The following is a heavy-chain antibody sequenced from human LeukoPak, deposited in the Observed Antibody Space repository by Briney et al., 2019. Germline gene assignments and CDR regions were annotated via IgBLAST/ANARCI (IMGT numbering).Heavy chain of an antibody. V-gene: IGHV4-30-2*01. Sequence: SETLSLTCTVSGGSISSGGYYWSWIRQPPGKGLEWIGYIYHSGSTYYDPSLKSRVTISVDRSKNQFSLKLSSVTAADTAVYYCARDYGSGYDSLFHFDYWGQGTLVTVSS. D-gene: IGHD5-12*01. CDR3: ARDYGSGYDSLFHFDY. CDR2: IYHSGST. J-gene: IGHJ4*02. CDR1: GGSISSGGYY.